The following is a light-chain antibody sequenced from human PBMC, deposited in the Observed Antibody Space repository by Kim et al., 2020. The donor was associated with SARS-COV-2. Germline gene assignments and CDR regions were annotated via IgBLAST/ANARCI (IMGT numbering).Light chain of an antibody. CDR3: QQSYSTPPYT. CDR2: AAS. V-gene: IGKV1-39*01. CDR1: QSISSY. Sequence: ASVGDRGTLTCRASQSISSYLNWYQQKPGKAPKLLIYAASSLQSWVPSRFSGSGSATDLTLTISSLQPEDFATYYCQQSYSTPPYTFGQGTKLEIK. J-gene: IGKJ2*01.